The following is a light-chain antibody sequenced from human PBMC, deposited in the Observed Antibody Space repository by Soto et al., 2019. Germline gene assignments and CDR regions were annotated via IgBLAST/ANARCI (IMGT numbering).Light chain of an antibody. CDR2: KAS. Sequence: IQLTQSPSFLSASVLESVTNTCRASQGISSYLAWYQQKPGKAPKLLIYKASTLKSGVPSRFSGSGSGTEFTLTISSLQPDDLATYYCQQYNSYPLTFGGGTKVDI. CDR3: QQYNSYPLT. J-gene: IGKJ4*01. V-gene: IGKV1-9*01. CDR1: QGISSY.